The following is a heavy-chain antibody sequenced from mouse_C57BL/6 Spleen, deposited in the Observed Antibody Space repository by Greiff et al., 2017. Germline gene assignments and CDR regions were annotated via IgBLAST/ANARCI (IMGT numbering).Heavy chain of an antibody. V-gene: IGHV1-4*01. CDR1: GYTFTSYT. Sequence: QVQLKQSGAELARPGASVKMSCKASGYTFTSYTMHWVKQRPGQGLEWIGYITPSSGYTKYNQKFKDKATLTADKSSSTAYMQLSSLTSEDSAVYYCARTGGDYAMDYWGQGTSVTVSS. CDR3: ARTGGDYAMDY. J-gene: IGHJ4*01. CDR2: ITPSSGYT.